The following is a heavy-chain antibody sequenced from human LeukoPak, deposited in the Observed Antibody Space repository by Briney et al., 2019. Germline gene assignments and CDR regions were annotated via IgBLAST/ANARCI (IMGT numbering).Heavy chain of an antibody. CDR2: ISAYNGNT. J-gene: IGHJ4*02. D-gene: IGHD3-22*01. CDR1: GYTFTSYG. CDR3: ARGSPYYYDSSGFSREDY. Sequence: VKVSCKASGYTFTSYGISWVRQAPGQGLEWMGWISAYNGNTNYAQKLQGRVTMTTDTSTSTAYMELRSLRSDDTAVYYCARGSPYYYDSSGFSREDYWGQGTLVTVSS. V-gene: IGHV1-18*01.